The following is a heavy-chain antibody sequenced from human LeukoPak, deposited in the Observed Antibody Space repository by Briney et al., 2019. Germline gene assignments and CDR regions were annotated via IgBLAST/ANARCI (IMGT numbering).Heavy chain of an antibody. J-gene: IGHJ4*02. V-gene: IGHV3-64*04. CDR2: INTNGANT. CDR1: GFTFKSYA. CDR3: ARASGGYYDSSGSFDY. D-gene: IGHD3-22*01. Sequence: GGSLRLSCSASGFTFKSYAMHWVRQAPGKGLEYVSSINTNGANTYYADSVKGRITISRDNSKNMLYLQMNSLRAEDTAVYHCARASGGYYDSSGSFDYWGQGTLVTVSS.